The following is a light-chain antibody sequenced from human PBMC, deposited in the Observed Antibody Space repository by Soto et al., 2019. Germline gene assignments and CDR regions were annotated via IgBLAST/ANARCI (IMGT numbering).Light chain of an antibody. V-gene: IGKV3-15*01. J-gene: IGKJ1*01. CDR2: GAS. Sequence: EIVMTQSPATLSVSPGERATLSCRASQSVSGNLAWYQQKPGQAPRLLIYGASTRATGIPARFSGSGSGTEFTLAISSLQSEDFAVYYCQQYNNWPRTFGQGTKVEIK. CDR3: QQYNNWPRT. CDR1: QSVSGN.